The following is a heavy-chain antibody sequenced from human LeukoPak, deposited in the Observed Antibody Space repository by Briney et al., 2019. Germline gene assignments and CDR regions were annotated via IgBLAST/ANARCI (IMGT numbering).Heavy chain of an antibody. D-gene: IGHD3-10*01. CDR2: FYHSGST. Sequence: SETLSLTCAVSSYSISSGYYWGWIRQPPGKGLEWIGSFYHSGSTYYNPSLKSRVTISVDTSKNQFSLKLSSVTAADTAVYYCARVLWFGAFDIWGQGTMVTVSS. J-gene: IGHJ3*02. CDR1: SYSISSGYY. V-gene: IGHV4-38-2*01. CDR3: ARVLWFGAFDI.